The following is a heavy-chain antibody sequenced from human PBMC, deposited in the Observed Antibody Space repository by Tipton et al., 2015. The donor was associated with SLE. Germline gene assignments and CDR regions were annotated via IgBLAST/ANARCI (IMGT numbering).Heavy chain of an antibody. V-gene: IGHV4-61*02. J-gene: IGHJ3*01. Sequence: TLSLTCTVSGASISRGNYFYTWIRQPAGKGLEWIGRIFFTGRTEYKPSLMSRVTISIDTSKNQFYLRLISATAADTAVYYCARESNWGQGTMVTVSS. CDR2: IFFTGRT. CDR1: GASISRGNYF. CDR3: ARESN.